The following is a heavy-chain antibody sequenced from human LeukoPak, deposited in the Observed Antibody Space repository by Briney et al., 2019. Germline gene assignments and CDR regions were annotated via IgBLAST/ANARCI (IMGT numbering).Heavy chain of an antibody. D-gene: IGHD3-9*01. CDR1: GGSFSSYY. V-gene: IGHV4-34*01. CDR2: INHSGST. CDR3: ARAVGSFDWLPLFDY. J-gene: IGHJ4*02. Sequence: SETLSLTCAVYGGSFSSYYWNWIRQPPGKGLEWIGEINHSGSTNYNPSLKSRVTISLDTSKNQFSLKLSSVTAADTAVYYCARAVGSFDWLPLFDYWGQGTLVTVSS.